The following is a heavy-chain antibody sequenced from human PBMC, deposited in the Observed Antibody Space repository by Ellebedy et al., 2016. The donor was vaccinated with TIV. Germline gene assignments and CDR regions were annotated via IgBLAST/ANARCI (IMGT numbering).Heavy chain of an antibody. V-gene: IGHV1-46*01. D-gene: IGHD3-10*01. J-gene: IGHJ3*02. Sequence: AASVKVSCKASGYTFTSYYMHWVRQAPGQGLEWMGIINPSGGSTNYAQKLQGRVTMTTDTSTSTAYMELRSLRSDDTAVYYCAAQLWFGEFKGLDIWGQGTMVTVSS. CDR3: AAQLWFGEFKGLDI. CDR2: INPSGGST. CDR1: GYTFTSYY.